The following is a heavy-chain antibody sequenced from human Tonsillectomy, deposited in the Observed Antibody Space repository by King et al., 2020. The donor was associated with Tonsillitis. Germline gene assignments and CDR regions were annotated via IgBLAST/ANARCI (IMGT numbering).Heavy chain of an antibody. CDR3: ARAKSGNFWAFDI. Sequence: VQLQESGPGLVKPSETLSLTCTVSVGSISSFYWNWIREPPGKGLEWIGFIHYSGSTNYNPSLKIRVTTYVDTSKNQFSLKLSSVTAADTAVYYCARAKSGNFWAFDIWGQGTMVTVSS. D-gene: IGHD3-3*01. CDR2: IHYSGST. J-gene: IGHJ3*02. V-gene: IGHV4-59*01. CDR1: VGSISSFY.